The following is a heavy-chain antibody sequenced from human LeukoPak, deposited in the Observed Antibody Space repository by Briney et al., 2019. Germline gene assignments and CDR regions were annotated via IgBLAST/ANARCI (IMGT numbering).Heavy chain of an antibody. CDR3: ARDSTMIGDYGMDV. J-gene: IGHJ6*02. CDR2: IYYSGST. V-gene: IGHV4-30-4*01. D-gene: IGHD3-22*01. CDR1: GGSISSGDYY. Sequence: QPSETLSLTCTVSGGSISSGDYYWSWIRQPQGKGLEWIGYIYYSGSTYYNPSLESRVTISVDTSKNQFSLKLSSVTAADTAVYYCARDSTMIGDYGMDVWGQGTTVTVPS.